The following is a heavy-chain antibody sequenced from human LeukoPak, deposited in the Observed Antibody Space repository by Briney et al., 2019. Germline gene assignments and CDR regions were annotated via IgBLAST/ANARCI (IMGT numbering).Heavy chain of an antibody. J-gene: IGHJ4*02. V-gene: IGHV1-2*02. CDR3: GRDGYGAYLEYFDS. CDR2: INPNSGGT. Sequence: ASVKVSCKSSRYTFTGYYMHGVRQAPGQGLEWMGWINPNSGGTNYAQKFQGGVTMTRDTSISTAYIELIRLRSDDTAVYHCGRDGYGAYLEYFDSWGQGTLVTVSS. CDR1: RYTFTGYY. D-gene: IGHD4-17*01.